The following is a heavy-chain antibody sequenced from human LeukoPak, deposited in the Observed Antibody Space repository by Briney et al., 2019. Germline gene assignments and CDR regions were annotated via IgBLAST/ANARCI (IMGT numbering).Heavy chain of an antibody. Sequence: ASVKVFCKASGYTFTGYYMHWVRQAPGQGLEWMGIINPSGGSTSYAQKFQGRVTMTRDTSTSTVYMELSSLRSEDTAVYYCARALRGSPRPGGYFDYWGQGTLVTVSS. CDR1: GYTFTGYY. CDR2: INPSGGST. CDR3: ARALRGSPRPGGYFDY. J-gene: IGHJ4*02. D-gene: IGHD3-10*01. V-gene: IGHV1-46*01.